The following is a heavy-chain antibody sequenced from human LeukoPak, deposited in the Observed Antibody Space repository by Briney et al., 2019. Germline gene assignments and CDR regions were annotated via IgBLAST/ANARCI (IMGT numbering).Heavy chain of an antibody. CDR3: TTGYYYDSSGYYPLYYFDY. J-gene: IGHJ4*02. CDR2: IKSKTDGGTT. D-gene: IGHD3-22*01. Sequence: GGSLRLSCAASGFTFSNAWMSWVRQAPGKRLEWVGRIKSKTDGGTTDHAAPVKGRFTISRDDSKNTLYLQMNSLKTEDTAVYYCTTGYYYDSSGYYPLYYFDYWGQGTLVTVSS. CDR1: GFTFSNAW. V-gene: IGHV3-15*01.